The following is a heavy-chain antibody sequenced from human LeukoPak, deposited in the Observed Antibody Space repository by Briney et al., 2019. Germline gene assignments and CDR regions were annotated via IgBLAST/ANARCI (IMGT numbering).Heavy chain of an antibody. D-gene: IGHD3-22*01. V-gene: IGHV1-46*01. CDR1: GYTFTSYY. Sequence: ASVKVSCKASGYTFTSYYMYWVRQAPGQGLEWMGIISPSGGSTSYAQKFQGRVTMTRDTSTSTVYMELSSLRSEDTAVYYCAARTYYYDTSGSSFDYWGQGTLVTVSS. J-gene: IGHJ4*02. CDR2: ISPSGGST. CDR3: AARTYYYDTSGSSFDY.